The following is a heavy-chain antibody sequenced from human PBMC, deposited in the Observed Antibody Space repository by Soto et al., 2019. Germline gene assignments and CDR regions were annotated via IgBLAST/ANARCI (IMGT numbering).Heavy chain of an antibody. J-gene: IGHJ4*02. CDR1: GGSVSSGRYY. CDR3: AKALKDSSSPYFDY. D-gene: IGHD6-6*01. V-gene: IGHV4-61*01. Sequence: QVQLQESGPGLVKPSETLSLTCTVSGGSVSSGRYYWSLIRQPPGKGLEWIGYIYYSGSTNYNPSLKSRVTISVDTSKNQFSLKLSSVTAADTAVYYCAKALKDSSSPYFDYWGQGTLVTVSS. CDR2: IYYSGST.